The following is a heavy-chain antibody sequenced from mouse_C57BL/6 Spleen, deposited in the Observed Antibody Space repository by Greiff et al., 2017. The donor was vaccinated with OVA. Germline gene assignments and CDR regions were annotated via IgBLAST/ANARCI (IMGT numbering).Heavy chain of an antibody. D-gene: IGHD3-2*02. V-gene: IGHV1-50*01. CDR3: ARWDSSGI. CDR2: IDPSDSYT. CDR1: GYTFTSYW. J-gene: IGHJ2*01. Sequence: QVQLQQSGAELVKPGASVKLSCKASGYTFTSYWMQWVKQRPGQGLEWIGEIDPSDSYTNYNQKFKGKATLTVDTSSSTAYMQLSSLTSEDSAVYYCARWDSSGIWGQGTTLTVSS.